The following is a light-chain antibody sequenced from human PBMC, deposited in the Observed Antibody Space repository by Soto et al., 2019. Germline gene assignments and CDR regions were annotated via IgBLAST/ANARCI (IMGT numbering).Light chain of an antibody. CDR3: QQYNSYW. CDR1: QSISNW. Sequence: IPMTQSSSTLPASVGDRVTITCRASQSISNWLAWYQQKRGTAPKVLIYHASNLQSGVPSTFSGSGSGTEFTLTISSPQPDDFATYYCQQYNSYWFGKGTKV. V-gene: IGKV1-5*01. J-gene: IGKJ1*01. CDR2: HAS.